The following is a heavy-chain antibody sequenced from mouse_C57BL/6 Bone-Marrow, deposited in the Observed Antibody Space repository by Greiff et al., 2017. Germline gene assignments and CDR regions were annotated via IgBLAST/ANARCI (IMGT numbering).Heavy chain of an antibody. CDR1: GYTFTSYW. CDR2: INPSSGYT. Sequence: QVQLQQSGAELAKPGASVKLSCKASGYTFTSYWMHWVTQRPGQGLEWIGYINPSSGYTKYNQKFKDKATLTADKSSNTAYMQLSSLTYEDSAVYYCARWGTTGGMDYWGQGTSVTVSS. CDR3: ARWGTTGGMDY. D-gene: IGHD1-1*01. V-gene: IGHV1-7*01. J-gene: IGHJ4*01.